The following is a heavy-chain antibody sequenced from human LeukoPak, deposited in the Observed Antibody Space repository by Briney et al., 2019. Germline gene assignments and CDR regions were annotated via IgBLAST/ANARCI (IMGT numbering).Heavy chain of an antibody. J-gene: IGHJ4*02. CDR3: ASYSYYYDSSGYFDY. CDR1: GGPISSYY. Sequence: SETLSLTCTVSGGPISSYYWSWIRQPPGKGLEWIGYIYYSGSTNYNPSLKSRVTISVDTSKNQFSLKLSSVTAADTAVYYCASYSYYYDSSGYFDYWGQGTLVTVSS. D-gene: IGHD3-22*01. CDR2: IYYSGST. V-gene: IGHV4-59*01.